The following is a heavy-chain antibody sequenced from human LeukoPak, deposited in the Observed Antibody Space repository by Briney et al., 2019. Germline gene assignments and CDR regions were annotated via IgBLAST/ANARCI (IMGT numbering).Heavy chain of an antibody. CDR3: ARFQPIYTNSYAWFDP. Sequence: PGGSLRLSCAASGFSFSTYAMHWVRQAPGKGLEWVSLIYSDGSTYYADSVKGRFIISRDNSANTLYLQMNSLRAEDTAVYYCARFQPIYTNSYAWFDPWGQGTLVTVSS. CDR1: GFSFSTYA. D-gene: IGHD2-8*01. V-gene: IGHV3-53*01. CDR2: IYSDGST. J-gene: IGHJ5*02.